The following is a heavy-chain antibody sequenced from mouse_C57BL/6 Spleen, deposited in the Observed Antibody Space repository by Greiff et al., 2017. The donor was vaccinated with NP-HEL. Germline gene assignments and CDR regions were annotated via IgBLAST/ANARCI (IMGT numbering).Heavy chain of an antibody. CDR1: GYTFTSYW. CDR3: ARDDYGPAYYAMDY. V-gene: IGHV1-55*01. J-gene: IGHJ4*01. D-gene: IGHD2-4*01. Sequence: QVQLQQPGAELVKPGASVKMSCKASGYTFTSYWITWVKQRPGQGLEWIGDIYPGSGSTNYNEKFKSKATLTVDTSSSTAYMQLSSLTSEDSAVYYCARDDYGPAYYAMDYWGQGTSVTVSS. CDR2: IYPGSGST.